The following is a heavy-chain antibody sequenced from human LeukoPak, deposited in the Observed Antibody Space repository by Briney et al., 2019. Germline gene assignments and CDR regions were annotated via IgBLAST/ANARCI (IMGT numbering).Heavy chain of an antibody. J-gene: IGHJ4*02. Sequence: GESLKISCKGSGYSFTNYWIGWVRQMPGKGLEWMGISYRSDSDTRYGPSFQGQVTISADKSISTAYLQWSSLKASDTAMYYCARSPDTIYFDSWGQGTLVTVSS. CDR2: SYRSDSDT. CDR1: GYSFTNYW. CDR3: ARSPDTIYFDS. V-gene: IGHV5-51*01. D-gene: IGHD5-18*01.